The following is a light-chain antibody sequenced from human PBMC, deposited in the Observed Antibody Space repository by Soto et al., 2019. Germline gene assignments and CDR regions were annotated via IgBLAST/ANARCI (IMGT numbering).Light chain of an antibody. CDR3: FSYTSGTTNV. J-gene: IGLJ1*01. CDR1: NSDISGYNF. Sequence: QSALTQPASVSGSPGQSITISCAGTNSDISGYNFVSWYQQHPGKAPKLIIFEVNKRPSGFSNRFSGSKSGNTASLTISGLQAEDEADYYCFSYTSGTTNVFGTGTKLTVL. V-gene: IGLV2-14*01. CDR2: EVN.